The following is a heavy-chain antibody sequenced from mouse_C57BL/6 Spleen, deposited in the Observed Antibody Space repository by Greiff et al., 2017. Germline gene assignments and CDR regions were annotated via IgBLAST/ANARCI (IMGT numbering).Heavy chain of an antibody. Sequence: VQLQQSGAELVKPGASVKISCKASGYAFSSYWMNWVKQRPGKGLEWIGEIYPGDGDTNYNGKFKGKATLTADKSSSTAYLQLSSLTSEDSAVYFCARYDGYSAMDYWGQGTSVTVSS. J-gene: IGHJ4*01. CDR2: IYPGDGDT. D-gene: IGHD2-3*01. V-gene: IGHV1-80*01. CDR3: ARYDGYSAMDY. CDR1: GYAFSSYW.